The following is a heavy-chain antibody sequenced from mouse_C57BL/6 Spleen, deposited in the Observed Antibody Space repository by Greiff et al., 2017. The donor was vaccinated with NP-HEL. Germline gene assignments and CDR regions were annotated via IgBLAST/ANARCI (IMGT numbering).Heavy chain of an antibody. CDR3: AREDYGSSLDV. J-gene: IGHJ1*03. Sequence: QVQLQQSGAELARPGASVKMSCKASGYTFTSYTMHWVKQRPGQGLEWIGYINPSSGYTKYNQKFKDKATLTADKSSSTAYMQLSSLTSEDSAVYYCAREDYGSSLDVWGTGTTVTVSS. CDR2: INPSSGYT. D-gene: IGHD1-1*01. CDR1: GYTFTSYT. V-gene: IGHV1-4*01.